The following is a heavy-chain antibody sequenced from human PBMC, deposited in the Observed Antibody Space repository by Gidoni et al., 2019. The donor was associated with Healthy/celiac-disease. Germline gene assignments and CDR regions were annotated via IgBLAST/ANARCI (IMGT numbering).Heavy chain of an antibody. Sequence: QVQLQQWGAGLLKPSETLSLTCAVYGGSFSGYYWSWIRQPPGKGLEWIGEINHSGSTNYNPSLKSRVTISVDTSKNQFSLKLSSVTAADTAVYYCARMVYYGSGSYYADAFDIWGQGTMVTVSS. J-gene: IGHJ3*02. CDR3: ARMVYYGSGSYYADAFDI. V-gene: IGHV4-34*01. CDR1: GGSFSGYY. D-gene: IGHD3-10*01. CDR2: INHSGST.